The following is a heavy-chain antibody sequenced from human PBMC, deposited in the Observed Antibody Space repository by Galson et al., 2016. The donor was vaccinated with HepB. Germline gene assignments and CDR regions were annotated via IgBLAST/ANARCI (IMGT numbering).Heavy chain of an antibody. J-gene: IGHJ3*02. CDR3: ASSGWTPHEAFDI. CDR2: IDQLGRET. Sequence: SLRLSCAGSGFMFRNYWMTWVRQAPGKGLEGVANIDQLGRETHYVESVRGRFTISRDNSKNSLDLQMNSLRVEDTAMYYCASSGWTPHEAFDIWGRGTMVTVSS. CDR1: GFMFRNYW. V-gene: IGHV3-7*01. D-gene: IGHD6-19*01.